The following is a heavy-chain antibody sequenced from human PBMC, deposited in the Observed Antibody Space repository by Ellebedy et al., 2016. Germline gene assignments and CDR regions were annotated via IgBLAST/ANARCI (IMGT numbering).Heavy chain of an antibody. CDR3: ARDGPTFTIFGVVIAQGNYFYMDV. J-gene: IGHJ6*03. V-gene: IGHV1-18*01. CDR1: GYTFTSYG. CDR2: ISTYNGNT. D-gene: IGHD3-3*01. Sequence: ASVKVSXXASGYTFTSYGITWVRQAPGQGLEWMGWISTYNGNTNYAQKLQGRVTMTTDTSTTTAYMELRSLRSDDTAVYYCARDGPTFTIFGVVIAQGNYFYMDVWGKGTTVTVSS.